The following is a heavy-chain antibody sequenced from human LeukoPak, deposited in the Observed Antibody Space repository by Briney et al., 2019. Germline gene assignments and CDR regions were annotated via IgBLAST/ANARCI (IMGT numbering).Heavy chain of an antibody. CDR2: ISSSSSTI. J-gene: IGHJ3*02. D-gene: IGHD6-19*01. CDR3: AKEINHQWLVPLDAFDI. V-gene: IGHV3-48*01. Sequence: GGSLRLSCAASGFTFSSYSMNWVRQAPGKGLEWVSYISSSSSTIYYADSVKGRFTISRDNAKNSLYLQMNSLRAEDTAVYYCAKEINHQWLVPLDAFDIWGQGTMVTVSS. CDR1: GFTFSSYS.